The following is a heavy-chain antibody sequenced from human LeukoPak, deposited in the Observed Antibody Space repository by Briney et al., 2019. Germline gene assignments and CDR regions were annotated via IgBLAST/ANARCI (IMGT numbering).Heavy chain of an antibody. D-gene: IGHD6-6*01. V-gene: IGHV5-51*01. Sequence: GESLKISCKGSGYSFTSYWLGWVRQMPGKGLEWMGIIYPGGSDTRYSPSFQGQVTISADKSISTAYLQWSSLKASDTAMYYCARSSVGIAARRNYYYYYMDVWGKGTTVTFSS. CDR2: IYPGGSDT. J-gene: IGHJ6*03. CDR3: ARSSVGIAARRNYYYYYMDV. CDR1: GYSFTSYW.